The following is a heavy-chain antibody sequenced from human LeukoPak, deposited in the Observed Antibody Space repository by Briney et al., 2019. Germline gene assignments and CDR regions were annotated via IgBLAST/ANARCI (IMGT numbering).Heavy chain of an antibody. CDR1: GGTFSSYA. V-gene: IGHV1-69*13. D-gene: IGHD2-2*01. CDR3: AGGRTDIVVVPATLRNYYFDC. Sequence: ASVKVSCKASGGTFSSYAISWVRQAPGQGLEWMGGIIPSFGTANYAQKFQGRVTITADESTSTAYMELSSLRSEDTAVYYCAGGRTDIVVVPATLRNYYFDCWGQGTLVTVSS. CDR2: IIPSFGTA. J-gene: IGHJ4*02.